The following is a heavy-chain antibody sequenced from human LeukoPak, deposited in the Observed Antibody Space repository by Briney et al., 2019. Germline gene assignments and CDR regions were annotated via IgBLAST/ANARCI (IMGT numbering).Heavy chain of an antibody. D-gene: IGHD3-22*01. CDR1: GFTFSSYA. Sequence: GGSLRLSCAASGFTFSSYAMHWFRQAPGKGLEWVAVISYDGSNKYYADSVKGRFTISRDNSKNTLYLQMNSLRAEDTAVYYCASSGYSSYWGQGTLVTVSS. CDR2: ISYDGSNK. J-gene: IGHJ4*02. V-gene: IGHV3-30*04. CDR3: ASSGYSSY.